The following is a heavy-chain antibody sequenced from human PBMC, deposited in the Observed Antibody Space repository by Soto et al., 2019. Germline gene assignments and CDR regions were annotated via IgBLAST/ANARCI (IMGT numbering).Heavy chain of an antibody. D-gene: IGHD1-1*01. CDR2: IYYSGST. Sequence: SETLSLTCTVSGGSISSGDYYWSWIRQPPGKGLEWIGYIYYSGSTYYNPSLKSRVTISVDTSKNQFSLKLSSVTAAGTAVYYCSRGVGETTLEAFDIWGQGTMVTVSS. J-gene: IGHJ3*02. V-gene: IGHV4-30-4*01. CDR3: SRGVGETTLEAFDI. CDR1: GGSISSGDYY.